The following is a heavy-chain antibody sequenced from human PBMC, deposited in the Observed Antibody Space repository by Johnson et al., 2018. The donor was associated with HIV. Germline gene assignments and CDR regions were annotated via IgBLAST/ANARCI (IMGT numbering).Heavy chain of an antibody. J-gene: IGHJ3*02. V-gene: IGHV3-15*01. CDR3: TTDPESTYCGGDCFPDAFDI. Sequence: VQLVESRGGVVQPGGSLRLSCAASGFTVSSNYMNWVRQAPGKGLEWVGRIKSKTDGGTTDYAAPVKGRFTISRDDSKNTLYLQMNSLKTEDTAVYYCTTDPESTYCGGDCFPDAFDIWGQGTMVTVSS. CDR1: GFTVSSNY. D-gene: IGHD2-21*02. CDR2: IKSKTDGGTT.